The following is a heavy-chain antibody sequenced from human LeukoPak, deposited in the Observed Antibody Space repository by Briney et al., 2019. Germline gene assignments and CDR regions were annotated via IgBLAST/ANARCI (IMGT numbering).Heavy chain of an antibody. J-gene: IGHJ4*02. D-gene: IGHD3-10*01. CDR2: IYYTGST. CDR3: ARYGSGTYRQFDY. CDR1: GGSISTYY. Sequence: PSETLSLTCTVSGGSISTYYWSWIRQPPGKGLEWIGYIYYTGSTNYNPSLKSRVTISVDTSRNHFSPKLSSVTAADTAVYYCARYGSGTYRQFDYWGQGTLVTVSS. V-gene: IGHV4-59*01.